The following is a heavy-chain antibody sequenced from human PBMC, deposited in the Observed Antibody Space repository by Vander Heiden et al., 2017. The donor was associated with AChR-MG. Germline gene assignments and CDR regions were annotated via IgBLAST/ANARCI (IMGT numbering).Heavy chain of an antibody. CDR1: GFSFRPYA. Sequence: PGFSFRPYALHWVRQAPGKGLEWVAIIWFDGGNKHYADAVKGRFTISRDNPKNTLYLQMNSLRADDTAVYYCARAMTGATTRSDFWGQGTLVTVSS. CDR3: ARAMTGATTRSDF. J-gene: IGHJ4*02. CDR2: IWFDGGNK. D-gene: IGHD1-1*01. V-gene: IGHV3-33*01.